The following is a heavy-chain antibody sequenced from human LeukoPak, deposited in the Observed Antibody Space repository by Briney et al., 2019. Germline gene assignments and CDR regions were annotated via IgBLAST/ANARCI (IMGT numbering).Heavy chain of an antibody. V-gene: IGHV3-48*04. CDR1: GFTFSSFS. CDR3: ARAYGQVYFDN. Sequence: PGGSLRLSCAASGFTFSSFSMNWVRQAPGKGLEWVSYISSSSAIINYADSVKGRFTISRDNAKNSLSLQMNSLRAEDTAIYYCARAYGQVYFDNWGQGTLVTVSS. D-gene: IGHD3-10*01. J-gene: IGHJ4*02. CDR2: ISSSSAII.